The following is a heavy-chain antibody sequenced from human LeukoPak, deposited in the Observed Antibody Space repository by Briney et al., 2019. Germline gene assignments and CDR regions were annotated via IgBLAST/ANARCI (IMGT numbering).Heavy chain of an antibody. CDR2: TYYRSKWYN. CDR1: GDSVSSKSVA. J-gene: IGHJ6*02. V-gene: IGHV6-1*01. D-gene: IGHD3-10*01. CDR3: ARNYYGIDV. Sequence: HSQTLSLTCAISGDSVSSKSVAWNWIRQSPSRGLEWLGKTYYRSKWYNDFAESVKRRISINPDTSKNQFSLQLNSVTPEDTAVYYCARNYYGIDVWGQGTTVTVSS.